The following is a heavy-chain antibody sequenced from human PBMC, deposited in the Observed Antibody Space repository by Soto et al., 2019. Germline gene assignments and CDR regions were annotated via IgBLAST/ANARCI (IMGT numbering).Heavy chain of an antibody. CDR3: AREGNLGRWLQPLDF. D-gene: IGHD5-12*01. CDR1: GGSISSYY. Sequence: PSETLSLTCTVSGGSISSYYWSWIRQPPGKGLEWIGYIYYSGSTNYNPSLKSRVTISVDTSKNQFSLRLISVTAADTAIYFCAREGNLGRWLQPLDFWGQGTTVTVSS. J-gene: IGHJ6*02. V-gene: IGHV4-59*01. CDR2: IYYSGST.